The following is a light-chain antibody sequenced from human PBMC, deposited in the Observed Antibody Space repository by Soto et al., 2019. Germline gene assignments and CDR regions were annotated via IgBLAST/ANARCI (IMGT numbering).Light chain of an antibody. CDR2: GAS. CDR3: RQYGRSPLLYT. Sequence: ENGLTQSAGTLSLSPGERATPSCRARQSVTSNFLAWYQQKPGQAPRLLIYGASTRAPGVPDRFSGSGSGTDFTLTITRLEPEDFAVYYCRQYGRSPLLYTFGQGTKLGVK. CDR1: QSVTSNF. J-gene: IGKJ2*01. V-gene: IGKV3-20*01.